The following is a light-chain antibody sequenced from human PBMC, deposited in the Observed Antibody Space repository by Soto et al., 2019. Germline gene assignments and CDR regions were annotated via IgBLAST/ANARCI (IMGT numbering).Light chain of an antibody. V-gene: IGLV2-14*01. J-gene: IGLJ2*01. CDR2: DVS. CDR1: SSDAGGYNY. Sequence: QSVLTQPASVSGSPGQSITISCTGTSSDAGGYNYVSWYQQHPGKAPKLMIYDVSNRPSGVSNRFSGSKSGNTASLTISGLQAEDEADYYCNSYTSSSTLVFGGGTKLTVL. CDR3: NSYTSSSTLV.